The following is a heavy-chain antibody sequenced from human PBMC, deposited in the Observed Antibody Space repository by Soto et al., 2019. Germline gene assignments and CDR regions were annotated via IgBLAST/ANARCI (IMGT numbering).Heavy chain of an antibody. V-gene: IGHV3-11*05. J-gene: IGHJ4*02. CDR2: ISSGSSYT. Sequence: GGSLRLSCAASGFTFSDNYMSWIRQAPGKGLEWVSYISSGSSYTKYADSVKGRFTISRDNAKNSLYLQMNSLRAEDTAVYYCARETIQYGSGSYSFDYWGQGTPVTAPQ. CDR1: GFTFSDNY. D-gene: IGHD3-10*01. CDR3: ARETIQYGSGSYSFDY.